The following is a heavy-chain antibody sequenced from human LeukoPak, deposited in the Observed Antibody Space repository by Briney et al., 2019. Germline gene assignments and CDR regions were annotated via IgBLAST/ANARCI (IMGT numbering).Heavy chain of an antibody. CDR1: GGTFSSYA. CDR3: ARGPIIDIAIIPAADEYYYMDV. CDR2: MNPNSGNT. V-gene: IGHV1-8*03. J-gene: IGHJ6*03. Sequence: GASVKVSCKASGGTFSSYAINWVRQATGQGLEWMGWMNPNSGNTGYAQKFQGRVTITRNTSISTAYMELSSLRSEDTAVYYCARGPIIDIAIIPAADEYYYMDVWGKGTTVTVSS. D-gene: IGHD2-2*01.